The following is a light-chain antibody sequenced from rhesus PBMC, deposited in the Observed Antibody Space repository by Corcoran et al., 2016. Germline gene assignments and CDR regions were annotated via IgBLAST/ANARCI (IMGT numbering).Light chain of an antibody. CDR3: QQYNSLPLT. CDR2: STE. J-gene: IGKJ4*01. Sequence: DIQMTQSPSSLSAFVGDRVTISCWARQAISTCVNWYQQKPGKAPKLLSYSTESLESGVPSRFSGSGFGTEFTLTISSLQPKDFTTYYCQQYNSLPLTFGGGTKVEIK. V-gene: IGKV1-32*01. CDR1: QAISTC.